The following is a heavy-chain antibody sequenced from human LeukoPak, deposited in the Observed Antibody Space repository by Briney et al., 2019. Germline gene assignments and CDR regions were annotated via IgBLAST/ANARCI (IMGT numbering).Heavy chain of an antibody. CDR2: IYYSGST. Sequence: PSETLSLTRTVSGGSISSYYWSWIRQPPGKGLEWIGYIYYSGSTNYNPSLKSRVTISVDTSKNQFSLKLSSVTAADTAVYYCAVGDWAYYYGMDVWGKGTTVTVSS. J-gene: IGHJ6*04. V-gene: IGHV4-59*01. CDR3: AVGDWAYYYGMDV. D-gene: IGHD3-10*01. CDR1: GGSISSYY.